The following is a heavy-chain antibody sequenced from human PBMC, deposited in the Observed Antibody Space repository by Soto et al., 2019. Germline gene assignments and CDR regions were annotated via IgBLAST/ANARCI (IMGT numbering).Heavy chain of an antibody. CDR2: ISSGGSFI. Sequence: QVQLVESGGGLVKPGGSLRLSCAASGFTFSDYYMSWIRQAPGKGLEYISYISSGGSFIYYADSVKGRFTISRETAKTSHYLQMNSLRAEDTALYYCARHRYYEGSVPGYGMDVWGQGTTVTVSS. D-gene: IGHD3-16*01. J-gene: IGHJ6*02. CDR3: ARHRYYEGSVPGYGMDV. V-gene: IGHV3-11*01. CDR1: GFTFSDYY.